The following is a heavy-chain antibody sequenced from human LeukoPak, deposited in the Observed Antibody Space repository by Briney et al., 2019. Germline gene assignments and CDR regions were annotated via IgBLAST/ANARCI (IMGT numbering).Heavy chain of an antibody. CDR2: VSHSGIT. CDR3: ARGAYCTSINCYGFDY. D-gene: IGHD2-2*01. CDR1: GGSFTAFY. J-gene: IGHJ4*02. Sequence: PSETLSLTCNVSGGSFTAFYWNWIRQPPGKGLEWIGEVSHSGITSYNPSLKSRVTLSVDTSKNQFSLRLASVTAADTAVYYCARGAYCTSINCYGFDYWGQGTQVTASS. V-gene: IGHV4-34*01.